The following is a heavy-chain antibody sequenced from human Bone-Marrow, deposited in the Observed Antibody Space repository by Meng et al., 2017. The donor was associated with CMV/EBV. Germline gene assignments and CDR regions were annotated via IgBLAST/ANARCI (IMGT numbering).Heavy chain of an antibody. Sequence: GGSLRLSCAASGFTFSSYGMHWVRQAPGKGLEWVANIKQDGSEKYYVDSVKGRFTVSRDNAKNSLYLQMNSLRAEDTAVYYCAREEYTSSAPFDYWGQGTLVTVSS. D-gene: IGHD6-6*01. CDR3: AREEYTSSAPFDY. V-gene: IGHV3-7*01. J-gene: IGHJ4*02. CDR1: GFTFSSYG. CDR2: IKQDGSEK.